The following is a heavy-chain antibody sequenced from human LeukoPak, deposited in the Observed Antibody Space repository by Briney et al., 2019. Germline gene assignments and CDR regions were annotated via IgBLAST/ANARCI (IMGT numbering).Heavy chain of an antibody. CDR2: IRSKANSYAT. CDR3: TSYSGYDLASFDF. Sequence: GGSLRLSCAASGFTFSGSAMHWVRQASGKGLEWVGRIRSKANSYATAYAASVKGRFTISRDDLKNTAYLQLNSLKTEDTAVYYCTSYSGYDLASFDFWGQGTLDTVSS. J-gene: IGHJ4*02. V-gene: IGHV3-73*01. CDR1: GFTFSGSA. D-gene: IGHD5-12*01.